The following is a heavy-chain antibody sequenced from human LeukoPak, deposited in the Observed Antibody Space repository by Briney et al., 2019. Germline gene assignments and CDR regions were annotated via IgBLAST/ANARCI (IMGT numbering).Heavy chain of an antibody. Sequence: PGGSLRLSCAASGFIFTTYGFHWVRQAPGKGLEWVAVIWSDGSHKFYTDSVKGRFTISRDNSENTLYLQMSSLRAEDTALYYRTRGQTTYYDYWGQGTLVTVSS. J-gene: IGHJ4*02. V-gene: IGHV3-33*08. CDR2: IWSDGSHK. D-gene: IGHD2/OR15-2a*01. CDR1: GFIFTTYG. CDR3: TRGQTTYYDY.